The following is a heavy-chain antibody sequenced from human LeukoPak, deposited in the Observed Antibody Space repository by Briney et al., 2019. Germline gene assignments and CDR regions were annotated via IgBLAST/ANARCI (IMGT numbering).Heavy chain of an antibody. CDR1: GGSISSGGYY. Sequence: PSETLSLTCTVSGGSISSGGYYWSWIRQHPGKGLEWIGYIYYHGSTYYSPSLKSRVTISRDTSKNQFSLKLSSVTAADTAVYYCARGSLAGAYCGSDCFPLFDYWGQGTLLTASS. CDR3: ARGSLAGAYCGSDCFPLFDY. J-gene: IGHJ4*02. D-gene: IGHD2-21*02. V-gene: IGHV4-31*03. CDR2: IYYHGST.